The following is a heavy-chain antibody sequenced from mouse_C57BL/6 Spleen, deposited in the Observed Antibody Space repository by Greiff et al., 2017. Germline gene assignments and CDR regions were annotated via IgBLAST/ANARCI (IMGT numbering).Heavy chain of an antibody. V-gene: IGHV5-15*01. Sequence: EVQRVESGGGLVQPGGSLKLSCAASGFTFSDYGMAWVRQAPRQGPEWVAFISNLAYSIYYADTVTGRFTISRENAKNTLYLEMSSLRSEDTAMYYCARPLFITTVVGGFAYWGQGTLVTVSA. D-gene: IGHD1-1*01. J-gene: IGHJ3*01. CDR2: ISNLAYSI. CDR1: GFTFSDYG. CDR3: ARPLFITTVVGGFAY.